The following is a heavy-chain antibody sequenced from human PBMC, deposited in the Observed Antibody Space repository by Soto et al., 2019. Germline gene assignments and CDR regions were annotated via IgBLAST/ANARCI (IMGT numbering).Heavy chain of an antibody. D-gene: IGHD2-21*02. CDR1: GGTFSSYA. V-gene: IGHV1-69*12. Sequence: QVQLVQSGAEVKKPGSSVKVSCKASGGTFSSYAISWVRQAPGQGLEWMGGIIPIFGTANYAQKFQGRVTSTADESTSTAYMELSRRRSEDTAVYYCALTAWYGGNSGADYWGQGTLVTVSS. CDR2: IIPIFGTA. CDR3: ALTAWYGGNSGADY. J-gene: IGHJ4*02.